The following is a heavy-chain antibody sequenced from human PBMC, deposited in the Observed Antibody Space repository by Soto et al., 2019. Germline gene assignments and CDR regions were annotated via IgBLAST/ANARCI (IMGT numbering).Heavy chain of an antibody. CDR3: ARVGRYGWCFDH. CDR1: EFSFRSYW. D-gene: IGHD5-18*01. Sequence: PGGSLRLSCAASEFSFRSYWMTWVRQAPGKGLEWVALINEDGSQKYYVGSVKGRFIISRDNAKDSVYMQMDSLRAGDTAVYFCARVGRYGWCFDHWGQGTLVTVSS. CDR2: INEDGSQK. J-gene: IGHJ4*02. V-gene: IGHV3-7*01.